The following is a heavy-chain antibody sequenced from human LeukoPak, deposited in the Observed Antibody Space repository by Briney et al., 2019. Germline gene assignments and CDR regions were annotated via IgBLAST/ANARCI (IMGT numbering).Heavy chain of an antibody. CDR3: ARDEYGDFQGFDY. Sequence: PSETLSLTCAVYGGSFSGYYWSWIRQSPGKGLEWLGNIHYRGTTNYNPSLKSRVSLSLDTSKSQFALKVTSVTAADTAVYYCARDEYGDFQGFDYWGQGARVTVSS. V-gene: IGHV4-59*13. CDR2: IHYRGTT. CDR1: GGSFSGYY. D-gene: IGHD4-17*01. J-gene: IGHJ4*02.